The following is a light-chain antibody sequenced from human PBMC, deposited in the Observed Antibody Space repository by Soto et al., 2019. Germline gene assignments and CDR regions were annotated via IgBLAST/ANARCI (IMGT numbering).Light chain of an antibody. CDR3: QQRREWPRT. CDR2: AAS. Sequence: EIVLTQSQATLSLSSGERATLSCRASQSVDNSLAWYQQKPGQAPRPLIYAASNRATGIPDRFSGSGSGTDFTLTISILEPEDFAVYYCQQRREWPRTFGRGTKLEIK. J-gene: IGKJ2*02. CDR1: QSVDNS. V-gene: IGKV3-11*01.